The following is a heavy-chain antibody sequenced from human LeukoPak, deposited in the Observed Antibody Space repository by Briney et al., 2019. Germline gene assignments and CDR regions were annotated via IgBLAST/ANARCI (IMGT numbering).Heavy chain of an antibody. V-gene: IGHV3-74*01. D-gene: IGHD1-26*01. CDR1: GFTFKLYW. CDR3: AKHLSGSYCWDF. Sequence: GGSLRLSCAASGFTFKLYWMHWVRQVPGKRPVWVSRINDDGSDTVYADSVRGRFTISRDDAKNTVYLQMDSLRAEDTAVYFCAKHLSGSYCWDFWGQGTLVTVSS. CDR2: INDDGSDT. J-gene: IGHJ4*02.